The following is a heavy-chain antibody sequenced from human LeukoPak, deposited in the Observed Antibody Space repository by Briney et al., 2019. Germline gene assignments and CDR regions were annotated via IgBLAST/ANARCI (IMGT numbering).Heavy chain of an antibody. CDR2: IWFDGSNI. Sequence: GGSLRLSCAASGFNFSSYGMHWVRQAPGKGLEWVTSIWFDGSNIHYADSVKGRVIISRDNSKSALYLKMNSLRAEDTAIYYCARDSLPMAVTGPFDHWGQGALVTVSS. CDR1: GFNFSSYG. J-gene: IGHJ4*02. D-gene: IGHD6-19*01. V-gene: IGHV3-33*01. CDR3: ARDSLPMAVTGPFDH.